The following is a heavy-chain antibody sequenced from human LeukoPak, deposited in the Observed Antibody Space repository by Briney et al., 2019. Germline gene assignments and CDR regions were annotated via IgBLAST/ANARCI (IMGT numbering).Heavy chain of an antibody. J-gene: IGHJ3*02. D-gene: IGHD2-21*01. Sequence: SETLSLTCTVSGGSISSYYWSWIRPPPGKGLEWIGYIYYSGSTNYNPSLKSRVTISVDTSKDQFSLKLSSVTAADTAVYCCASAVRVNGAFDIWGQGTMVTVSS. CDR2: IYYSGST. CDR3: ASAVRVNGAFDI. CDR1: GGSISSYY. V-gene: IGHV4-59*08.